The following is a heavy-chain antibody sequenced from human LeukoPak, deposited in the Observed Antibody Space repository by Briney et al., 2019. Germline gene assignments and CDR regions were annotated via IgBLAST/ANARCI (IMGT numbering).Heavy chain of an antibody. CDR1: GGSISSSSYY. CDR3: ARYYGPFDY. Sequence: SETLSLTCTVSGGSISSSSYYWGWIRQPPGKGLEWIGSIYYSGSTYYNPSLKSRVTISVDTSKNQFSLKLSSVTAADTAVYYCARYYGPFDYWGQGTLVTVSS. V-gene: IGHV4-39*07. J-gene: IGHJ4*02. CDR2: IYYSGST. D-gene: IGHD4-17*01.